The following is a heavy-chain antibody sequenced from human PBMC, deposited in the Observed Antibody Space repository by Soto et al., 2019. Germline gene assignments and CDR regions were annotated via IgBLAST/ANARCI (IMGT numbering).Heavy chain of an antibody. CDR2: ISYDGSNK. J-gene: IGHJ3*02. CDR1: GFTFSSYA. D-gene: IGHD6-19*01. V-gene: IGHV3-30*04. CDR3: ARVGWYNDAFDIWGQGTMVTEGAFDI. Sequence: GGSLRLSCAASGFTFSSYAMHWVRQAPGKGLEWVAVISYDGSNKYYADSVKGRFTISRDNSKNTLYLQMNSLRAEDTAVYYCARVGWYNDAFDIWGQGTMVTEGAFDIWGQGTMVTVSS.